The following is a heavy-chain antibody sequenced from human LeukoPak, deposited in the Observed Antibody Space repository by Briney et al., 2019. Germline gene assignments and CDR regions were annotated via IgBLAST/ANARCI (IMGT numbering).Heavy chain of an antibody. CDR3: ARALEYTYGPDAFDI. Sequence: ASVKVSCKASGYTFTLYTMHWVRQAPGQRLEWMGWINAGNGNTKYSQKFQGRVTITRDTSTSTACMELSSLRSGDTAVYYCARALEYTYGPDAFDIWGQGTMVTVSS. CDR2: INAGNGNT. D-gene: IGHD5-18*01. V-gene: IGHV1-3*01. J-gene: IGHJ3*02. CDR1: GYTFTLYT.